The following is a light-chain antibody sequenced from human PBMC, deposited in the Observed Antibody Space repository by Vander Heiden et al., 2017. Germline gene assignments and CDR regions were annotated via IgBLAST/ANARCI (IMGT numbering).Light chain of an antibody. V-gene: IGLV1-44*01. J-gene: IGLJ3*02. CDR1: SSNIGSNT. Sequence: HSVLTPPPSASGTPGPRVTLSCSGSSSNIGSNTVNWYQQLPGTAPKLLIYSNNQRPSGVPDRFSGSKSGTSASLAISGLQSEDEADYYCAAWDDSLNGWVFGGGTKLTVL. CDR2: SNN. CDR3: AAWDDSLNGWV.